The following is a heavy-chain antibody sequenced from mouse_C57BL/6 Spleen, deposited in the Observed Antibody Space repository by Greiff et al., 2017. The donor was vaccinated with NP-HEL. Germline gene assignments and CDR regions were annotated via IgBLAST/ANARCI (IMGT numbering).Heavy chain of an antibody. D-gene: IGHD1-1*01. Sequence: VQLQQSGAELVKPGASVKISCKASGYAFSSYWMNWVKQRPGKGLEWIGQIYPGDGDTNYNGKFKGKATLTADKSSSTAYMQLSSLTSEDSAVYFCARSAITTVVASFDYWGQGTTLTVSS. V-gene: IGHV1-80*01. CDR2: IYPGDGDT. CDR3: ARSAITTVVASFDY. CDR1: GYAFSSYW. J-gene: IGHJ2*01.